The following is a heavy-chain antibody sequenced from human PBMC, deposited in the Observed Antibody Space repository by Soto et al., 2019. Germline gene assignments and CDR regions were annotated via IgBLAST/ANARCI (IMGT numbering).Heavy chain of an antibody. CDR1: GYTLTDYY. CDR2: INPKTGDT. V-gene: IGHV1-2*02. J-gene: IGHJ6*02. D-gene: IGHD1-26*01. Sequence: QVQLAQSGAEVKKPGASVKFSCKASGYTLTDYYIHWVRQAPGRGLEWMGWINPKTGDTYSAQNFQGRVTTTRDTSIDTGYMELSRLQSDDTAVYYCARSSGSYSYYGMDVWGRGTTLTVSS. CDR3: ARSSGSYSYYGMDV.